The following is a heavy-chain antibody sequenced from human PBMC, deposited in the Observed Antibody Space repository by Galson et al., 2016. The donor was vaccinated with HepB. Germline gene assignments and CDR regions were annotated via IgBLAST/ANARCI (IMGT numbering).Heavy chain of an antibody. CDR2: INTNTGNP. CDR3: ARDDRDPSDDDTNDTYNWFDP. D-gene: IGHD2-8*01. J-gene: IGHJ5*02. Sequence: SVKVSCKASGYSFTTYAMNWVRQAPGQGLEWMGWINTNTGNPTYAPGFTGRFVFSLDTSVSTAYLQIISLKAEDTAVYYCARDDRDPSDDDTNDTYNWFDPWGQGTLVTVSS. V-gene: IGHV7-4-1*02. CDR1: GYSFTTYA.